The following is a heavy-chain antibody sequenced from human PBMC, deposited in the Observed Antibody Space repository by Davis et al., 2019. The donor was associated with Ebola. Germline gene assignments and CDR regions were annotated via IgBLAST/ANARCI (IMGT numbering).Heavy chain of an antibody. J-gene: IGHJ4*02. D-gene: IGHD1-26*01. V-gene: IGHV5-10-1*01. CDR2: IDPSDSYT. Sequence: GESLKIPCKGSGYSFTSYWIGRVRQMPGKGLEWMGRIDPSDSYTNYSPPFQGHVTISADKSISTAYLQWSSLKASDTAMYYCARSMDPIIVGAPDYWGQGALVTVSS. CDR3: ARSMDPIIVGAPDY. CDR1: GYSFTSYW.